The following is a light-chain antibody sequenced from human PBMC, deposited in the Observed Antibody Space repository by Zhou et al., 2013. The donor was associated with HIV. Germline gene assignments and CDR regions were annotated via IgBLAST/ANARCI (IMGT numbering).Light chain of an antibody. CDR1: QGIGSW. CDR3: QKYNSAPQT. V-gene: IGKV1-27*01. CDR2: AAS. J-gene: IGKJ4*01. Sequence: DIQMTQSPSSVSASVGDRVTISCRASQGIGSWLAWYQQKPGKVPKLLIYAASTLQSGVPSRFSGSGSGTDFTLTISSLQPEDVATYYCQKYNSAPQTFGGGTKVEIK.